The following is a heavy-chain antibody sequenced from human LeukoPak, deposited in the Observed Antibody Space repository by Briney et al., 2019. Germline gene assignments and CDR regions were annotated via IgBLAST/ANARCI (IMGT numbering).Heavy chain of an antibody. J-gene: IGHJ4*02. CDR3: ARAYDLEDY. CDR1: GGSFSGYY. CDR2: INHSGST. Sequence: PSETLSLTCAVYGGSFSGYYWSWIRQPPGKGLEWIGEINHSGSTNYNPSLKSRVTISGDTSKNQFSLKLSSVTAADTAVYYCARAYDLEDYWGQGTLVTVSS. D-gene: IGHD3-3*01. V-gene: IGHV4-34*01.